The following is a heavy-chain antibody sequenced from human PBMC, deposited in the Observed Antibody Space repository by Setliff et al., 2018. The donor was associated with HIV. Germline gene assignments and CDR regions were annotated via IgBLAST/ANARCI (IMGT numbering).Heavy chain of an antibody. Sequence: SETLSLTCTVSGDSIGAYYWNWIRQPAGKGLEWIGRVYASAYSNYNPSLKSRVTMSVDTSQNQFSLKLRSVNAADTAVYYCARDWVTRSNYYGSGSPWYFDFWGRGILVTVSS. V-gene: IGHV4-4*07. CDR1: GDSIGAYY. J-gene: IGHJ2*01. D-gene: IGHD3-10*01. CDR3: ARDWVTRSNYYGSGSPWYFDF. CDR2: VYASAYS.